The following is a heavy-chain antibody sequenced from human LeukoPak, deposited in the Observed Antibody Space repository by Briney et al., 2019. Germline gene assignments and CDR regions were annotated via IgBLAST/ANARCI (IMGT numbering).Heavy chain of an antibody. Sequence: GGSLRLSCAASGFTFSSYAMSWVRQAPGKGLEWVSSISSSSSYIYYADSVKGRFTISRDNAKNSLYLQMNSLRAEDTAVYYCARECTGSTSCYPYWGQGTLVTVSS. CDR1: GFTFSSYA. CDR2: ISSSSSYI. J-gene: IGHJ4*02. D-gene: IGHD2-2*01. V-gene: IGHV3-21*01. CDR3: ARECTGSTSCYPY.